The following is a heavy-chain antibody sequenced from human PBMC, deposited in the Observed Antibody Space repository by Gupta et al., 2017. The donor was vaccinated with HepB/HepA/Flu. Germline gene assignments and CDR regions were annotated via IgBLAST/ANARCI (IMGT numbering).Heavy chain of an antibody. J-gene: IGHJ4*02. Sequence: QLQLQESGPGLVKPSETLSLTCTVSGGSIGSSDYYWGWIRQPPGKGLEWIGSIYYSGSTYYNPSLKSRVTISVDTSKNQFSLKLSSVTAADTAVYYCARQERYNYGLWEWGQGTLVTVSS. CDR2: IYYSGST. CDR1: GGSIGSSDYY. CDR3: ARQERYNYGLWE. V-gene: IGHV4-39*01. D-gene: IGHD5-18*01.